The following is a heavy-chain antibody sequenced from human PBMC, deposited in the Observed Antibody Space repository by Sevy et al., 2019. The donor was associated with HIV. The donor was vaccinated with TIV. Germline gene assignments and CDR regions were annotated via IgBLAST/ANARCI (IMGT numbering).Heavy chain of an antibody. CDR2: FDPEDGER. D-gene: IGHD3-10*01. J-gene: IGHJ5*02. Sequence: ASVKVSCKVSGYTLTALSMHWVRQAPGKGLEWMGGFDPEDGERIYAQKFQGRVTMTEDTSTDTAYMELSSLRSEDTAVYYCATLQGLRKPTTNQYYYGSGCYSQSWGQGTLVTVSS. V-gene: IGHV1-24*01. CDR1: GYTLTALS. CDR3: ATLQGLRKPTTNQYYYGSGCYSQS.